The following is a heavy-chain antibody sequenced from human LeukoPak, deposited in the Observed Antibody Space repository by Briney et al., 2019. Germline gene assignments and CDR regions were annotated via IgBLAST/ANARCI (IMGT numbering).Heavy chain of an antibody. J-gene: IGHJ4*02. CDR2: ISGSGDST. Sequence: GGSLRLSGAASXFTFSSYGMAWVRQAPGKGLDWVSDISGSGDSTYYADSVKGRFTISRDNSKNTLYLQMNSLRAEDTAVYFCAKSSQGRVPGYSYYFDYWGQGTLVTVSS. CDR1: XFTFSSYG. V-gene: IGHV3-23*01. CDR3: AKSSQGRVPGYSYYFDY. D-gene: IGHD3-22*01.